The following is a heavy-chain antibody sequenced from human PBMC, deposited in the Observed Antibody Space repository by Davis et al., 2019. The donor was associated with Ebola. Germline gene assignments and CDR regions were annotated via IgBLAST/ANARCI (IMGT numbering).Heavy chain of an antibody. J-gene: IGHJ3*02. CDR3: ARVLAYSSGWYSMDAFDI. CDR1: GLTFSNYW. Sequence: GGSLRLSCVASGLTFSNYWMNWVRQAPGKGLEWVANIKQDGSEKYYVDSVKGRFTISRDNAKNSLYLQMNSLRAEDTAVYYCARVLAYSSGWYSMDAFDIWGQGTMVTVSS. CDR2: IKQDGSEK. D-gene: IGHD6-19*01. V-gene: IGHV3-7*03.